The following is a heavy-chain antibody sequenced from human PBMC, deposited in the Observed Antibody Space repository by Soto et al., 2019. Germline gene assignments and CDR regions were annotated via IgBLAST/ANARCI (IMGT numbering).Heavy chain of an antibody. CDR3: ASRYCSSASCHT. J-gene: IGHJ5*02. D-gene: IGHD2-2*01. V-gene: IGHV3-73*01. Sequence: EVQLVESGGGLVQPGGSLKLSCVASGYTFSGSAFHWVRRASGKGLEWVGRIRGKANSYETAYAESVKGRFTISRDDSKNTAFLQMNSLKTEDTAVYYCASRYCSSASCHTWGQGTRVTVSS. CDR1: GYTFSGSA. CDR2: IRGKANSYET.